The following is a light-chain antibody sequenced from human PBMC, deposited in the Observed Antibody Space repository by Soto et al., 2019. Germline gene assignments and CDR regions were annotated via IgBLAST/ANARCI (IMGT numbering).Light chain of an antibody. CDR1: QSVSSN. CDR2: GAS. CDR3: QQYNNWLPGT. V-gene: IGKV3-15*01. J-gene: IGKJ1*01. Sequence: EIVMTQSPATLSVSPGERATLSCRASQSVSSNLAWYQQNPGQAPRLLIYGASTRATGIPARFSGSGSGTECTLTISSLQSEDCAVYYCQQYNNWLPGTFGQGTKVEIK.